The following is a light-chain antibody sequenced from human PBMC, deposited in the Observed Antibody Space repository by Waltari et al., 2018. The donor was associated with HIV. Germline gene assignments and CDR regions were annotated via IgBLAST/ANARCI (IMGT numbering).Light chain of an antibody. V-gene: IGLV2-11*01. Sequence: QSALTQPRSVSGSPGQSVTLSCTGPSGDLANYTFFSWYQHHPGTAPKLIIYDVTKRPSGVPDRFSGSKSANTASLTISGLRADDEADYYCCAYAGGWVFGGGTKVTVL. CDR2: DVT. CDR1: SGDLANYTF. CDR3: CAYAGGWV. J-gene: IGLJ3*02.